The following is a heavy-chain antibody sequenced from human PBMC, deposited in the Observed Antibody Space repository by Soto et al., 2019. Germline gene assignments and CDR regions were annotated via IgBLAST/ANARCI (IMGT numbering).Heavy chain of an antibody. CDR3: ARASCISTSCYAWELGFDY. Sequence: QVQLQESGPGLVKPSETLSLTCTVSGGSISSYYWSWIRQPPGKGLEWIGYIYYSGRTNYNPSLKSRVTISVDTSKNQFSLKVSSVPAADTAVYYCARASCISTSCYAWELGFDYWGQGTLVTVSS. J-gene: IGHJ4*02. CDR1: GGSISSYY. CDR2: IYYSGRT. V-gene: IGHV4-59*01. D-gene: IGHD2-2*01.